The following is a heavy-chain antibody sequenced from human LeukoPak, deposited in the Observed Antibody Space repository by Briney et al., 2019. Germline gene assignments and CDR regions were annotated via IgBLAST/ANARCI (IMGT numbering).Heavy chain of an antibody. D-gene: IGHD1-26*01. CDR2: INWNGGST. Sequence: GGSLRLSCAASGFTFSSYSMNWVRQAPGKGLEWVSGINWNGGSTSYADSVKGRFTISRDNAKNSLYLQMNSLRAEDTALYYCARDKVIVGATAYFDYWGQGTLVTVSS. CDR3: ARDKVIVGATAYFDY. CDR1: GFTFSSYS. V-gene: IGHV3-20*04. J-gene: IGHJ4*02.